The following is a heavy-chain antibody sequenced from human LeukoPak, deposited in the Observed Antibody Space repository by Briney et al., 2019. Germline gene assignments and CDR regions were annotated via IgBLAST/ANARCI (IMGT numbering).Heavy chain of an antibody. CDR1: GYSFTTYW. D-gene: IGHD5-18*01. V-gene: IGHV5-51*01. CDR3: ASSEYSYGHYYYYGMDV. J-gene: IGHJ6*02. CDR2: IYPGDSDT. Sequence: GESLKISCKGSGYSFTTYWIAWVRQMPGKGLEWMGIIYPGDSDTRYSPSFQGQVTISVDKSISTAYLQWSSLKASDTAMYYCASSEYSYGHYYYYGMDVWGQGTTVTVSS.